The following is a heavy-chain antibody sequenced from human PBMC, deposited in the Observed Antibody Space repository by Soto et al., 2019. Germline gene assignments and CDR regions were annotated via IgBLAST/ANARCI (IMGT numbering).Heavy chain of an antibody. Sequence: EVQVVESGGGLVQPGGSLRLSCAVSGLTFSDYYFDWVRQSPVKGLEWVGRSKNKANGYTMEYAASVKGRFTISRDDSKNSVFLQMSSLRTEDTAVYYCVIVGRTSWGHGTTVTVPS. CDR3: VIVGRTS. D-gene: IGHD3-3*01. V-gene: IGHV3-72*01. CDR1: GLTFSDYY. J-gene: IGHJ3*01. CDR2: SKNKANGYTM.